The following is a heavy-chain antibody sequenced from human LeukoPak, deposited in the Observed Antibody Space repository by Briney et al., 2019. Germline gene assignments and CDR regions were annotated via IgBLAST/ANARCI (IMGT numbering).Heavy chain of an antibody. D-gene: IGHD3-10*01. V-gene: IGHV3-48*01. CDR1: GFTFTTYW. CDR3: AKDSAFYYIDV. Sequence: PGGSLRLSCAASGFTFTTYWMTWVRQAPGKGLEWVSYISSSGSTIYYADSVKGRFTISRDNSKNTLYLQMNSLKGDDTAVYYCAKDSAFYYIDVWGKGTTVIISS. J-gene: IGHJ6*03. CDR2: ISSSGSTI.